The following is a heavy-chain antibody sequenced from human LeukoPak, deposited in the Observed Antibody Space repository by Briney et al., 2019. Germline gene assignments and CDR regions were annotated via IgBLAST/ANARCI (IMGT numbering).Heavy chain of an antibody. V-gene: IGHV4-61*02. D-gene: IGHD3-16*01. CDR1: GGSISSGSYY. Sequence: SQTLSLTCTVSGGSISSGSYYWSWIRQPAGKGLEWIGRIYTSGSTNYNPSLKSRVTISVDTSKNQFSLKLSSVTAADTAVYYCARAGGRFDYWGQGTLVTVSS. J-gene: IGHJ4*02. CDR3: ARAGGRFDY. CDR2: IYTSGST.